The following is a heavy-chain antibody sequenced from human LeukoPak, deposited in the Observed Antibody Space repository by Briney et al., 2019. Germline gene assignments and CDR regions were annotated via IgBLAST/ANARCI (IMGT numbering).Heavy chain of an antibody. CDR1: GFTFSSSA. V-gene: IGHV1-58*01. Sequence: GASVTVSCTASGFTFSSSAVQWVRQARGQRLEWIGWIFVGSGNTNYAQKFQERVTITSDMSTNTAYMELSSRRCEDTAGYYCAADRHGNSARCDPYNFDYWGQRALGTVS. D-gene: IGHD1-26*01. CDR3: AADRHGNSARCDPYNFDY. J-gene: IGHJ4*02. CDR2: IFVGSGNT.